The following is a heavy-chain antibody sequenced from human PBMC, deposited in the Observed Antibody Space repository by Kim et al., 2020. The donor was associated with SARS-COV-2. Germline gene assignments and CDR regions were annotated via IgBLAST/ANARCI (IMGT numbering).Heavy chain of an antibody. J-gene: IGHJ4*02. D-gene: IGHD3-10*01. CDR1: GGSFSGYY. Sequence: SETLSLTCAVYGGSFSGYYWSWIRQPPGKGLEWIGEINHSGSTNYNPSLKSRVTISVDTSKNQFSLKLSSVTAADTAVYYCARTYGSGRYPPNYWGQGTL. V-gene: IGHV4-34*01. CDR3: ARTYGSGRYPPNY. CDR2: INHSGST.